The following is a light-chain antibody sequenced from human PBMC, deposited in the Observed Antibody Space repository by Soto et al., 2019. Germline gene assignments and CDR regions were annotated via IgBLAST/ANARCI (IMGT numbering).Light chain of an antibody. CDR3: AAWDDSLNGPV. Sequence: QSVLTQPPSSSGPPGRTVTSSCSGSSSNIGSHSVNWYQQLPGTAPKLIIYKNNQRPSGVPDRFSDSKSGTSASLAISVLQSGDEADYYCAAWDDSLNGPVFGGGTKVTVL. CDR1: SSNIGSHS. J-gene: IGLJ3*02. V-gene: IGLV1-44*01. CDR2: KNN.